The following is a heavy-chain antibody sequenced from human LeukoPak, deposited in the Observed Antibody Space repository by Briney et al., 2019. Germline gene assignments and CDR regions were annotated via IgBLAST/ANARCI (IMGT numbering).Heavy chain of an antibody. D-gene: IGHD3-22*01. Sequence: SETLSLTCTVSGGSISSGSYYWSWIRQPAGKGLEWLGRIYTSGSTNYNPSLKSRVTISVDTSKNQFSLKLSSVTAADTAVYYCARAHYYDSSGYLDAFDIWGQGTMVTVSS. CDR1: GGSISSGSYY. V-gene: IGHV4-61*02. J-gene: IGHJ3*02. CDR3: ARAHYYDSSGYLDAFDI. CDR2: IYTSGST.